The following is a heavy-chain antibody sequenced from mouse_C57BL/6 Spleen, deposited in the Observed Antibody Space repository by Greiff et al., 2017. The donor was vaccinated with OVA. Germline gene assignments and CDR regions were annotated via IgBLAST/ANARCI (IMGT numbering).Heavy chain of an antibody. J-gene: IGHJ4*01. CDR3: AIAYYSNPLYAMDY. Sequence: QVQLQQSGPELVKPGASVKISCKASGYAFSSSWMNWVKQRPGKGLEWIGRIYPGDGDTNYNGKFKGKATLTADKSSSTAYMQLSSLTSEVSAVYFCAIAYYSNPLYAMDYWGQGTSVTVSS. CDR2: IYPGDGDT. D-gene: IGHD2-5*01. V-gene: IGHV1-82*01. CDR1: GYAFSSSW.